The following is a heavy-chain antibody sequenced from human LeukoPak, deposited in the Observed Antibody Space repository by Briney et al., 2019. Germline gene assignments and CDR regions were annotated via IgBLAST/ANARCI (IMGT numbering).Heavy chain of an antibody. V-gene: IGHV1-2*06. CDR1: GYTFTGYY. CDR3: ARVGGLRFLEWLLRY. CDR2: INPNSGGT. Sequence: ASVKVSCKASGYTFTGYYMHWVRQAPGQGLEWMGRINPNSGGTNYAQKFQGRFTMTRDTSISTAYMELSRLRSDDTAVYYCARVGGLRFLEWLLRYWGQGTLVTVSS. J-gene: IGHJ4*02. D-gene: IGHD3-3*01.